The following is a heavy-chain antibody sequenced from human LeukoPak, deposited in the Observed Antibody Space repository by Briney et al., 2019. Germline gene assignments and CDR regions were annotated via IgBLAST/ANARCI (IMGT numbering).Heavy chain of an antibody. D-gene: IGHD1-1*01. CDR2: ISGRGSDT. V-gene: IGHV3-23*01. J-gene: IGHJ5*02. CDR1: GFTFSSYA. Sequence: GGSLRLSCAASGFTFSSYAMSWVRQAPGKGLEWVSAISGRGSDTYYADSVKGRFTIPRDNSKNTLYLKVNSLRAEDTALYCCARELEPLMAWGQGTLVTVSS. CDR3: ARELEPLMA.